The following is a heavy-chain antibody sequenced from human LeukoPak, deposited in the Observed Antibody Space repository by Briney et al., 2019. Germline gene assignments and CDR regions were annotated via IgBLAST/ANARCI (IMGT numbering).Heavy chain of an antibody. CDR2: ISAYNGNT. Sequence: GASVKVSCKASGYTFTSYGISWVRQAPGQGLEWMGWISAYNGNTNYAQKFQGRVTITADESTSTAYMELSSLRSEDTAVYYCARRNPRARGPSYYYGMDVWGQGTTVTVSS. V-gene: IGHV1-18*01. J-gene: IGHJ6*02. D-gene: IGHD4/OR15-4a*01. CDR1: GYTFTSYG. CDR3: ARRNPRARGPSYYYGMDV.